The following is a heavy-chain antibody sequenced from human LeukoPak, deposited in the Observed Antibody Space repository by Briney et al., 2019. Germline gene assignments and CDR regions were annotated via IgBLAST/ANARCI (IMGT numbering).Heavy chain of an antibody. CDR1: GGSISTYY. CDR2: IYYSGST. Sequence: SETLSLTCTVSGGSISTYYWSWIRQPPGKGLEWIGYIYYSGSTNYDPSLKSRVTISVDTSKNQFSLKLSSVTAADTAVYYCARVPPGGLGSSDAFDIWGQGTMVTVSS. D-gene: IGHD1-26*01. J-gene: IGHJ3*02. V-gene: IGHV4-59*01. CDR3: ARVPPGGLGSSDAFDI.